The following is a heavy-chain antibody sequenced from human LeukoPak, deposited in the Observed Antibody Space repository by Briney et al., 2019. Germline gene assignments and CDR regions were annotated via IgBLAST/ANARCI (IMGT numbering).Heavy chain of an antibody. V-gene: IGHV5-51*01. Sequence: GESLKISCKGSGYSFTSYWIGWVRQMPGKGLEWMGIIYPGDSDTRYSPSFQGQVTISADKSISTAYLQWSSLKASDTAMYYCARAGFWPTAMPWGNWFDPWGQGTLVTVSS. CDR3: ARAGFWPTAMPWGNWFDP. CDR2: IYPGDSDT. CDR1: GYSFTSYW. D-gene: IGHD5-18*01. J-gene: IGHJ5*02.